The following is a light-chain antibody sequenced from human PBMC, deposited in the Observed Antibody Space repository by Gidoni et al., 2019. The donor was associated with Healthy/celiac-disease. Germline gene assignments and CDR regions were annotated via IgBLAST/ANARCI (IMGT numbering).Light chain of an antibody. J-gene: IGKJ4*01. Sequence: DIVMTQSPDSLAGSLGERATINCKSSQSVLYSSTNKNYLAWYPQNPGQPPKLLIYWASTRESGVPDRFSGSGSGTDFTLTISSLQAEDVAVYYCQQYSSTSLTFGGGTKVEIK. CDR3: QQYSSTSLT. V-gene: IGKV4-1*01. CDR2: WAS. CDR1: QSVLYSSTNKNY.